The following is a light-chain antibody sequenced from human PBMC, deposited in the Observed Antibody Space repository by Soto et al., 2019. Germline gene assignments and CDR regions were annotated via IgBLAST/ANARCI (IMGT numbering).Light chain of an antibody. J-gene: IGKJ5*01. CDR3: QQRSNWPPIT. CDR1: ESVSRN. Sequence: EVEMTQSPAALSVSPGERATLSCRAGESVSRNLAWYQQKPGQAPRLLIYDASNRATGIPARFSGSGSGTDFTLTISSLEPEDFAVYYCQQRSNWPPITFGQGTRLEIK. CDR2: DAS. V-gene: IGKV3-11*01.